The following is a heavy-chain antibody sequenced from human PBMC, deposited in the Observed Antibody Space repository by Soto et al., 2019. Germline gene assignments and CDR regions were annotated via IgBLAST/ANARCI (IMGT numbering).Heavy chain of an antibody. CDR2: INPSGGST. J-gene: IGHJ6*02. V-gene: IGHV1-46*01. D-gene: IGHD6-13*01. CDR1: GYTFTRYY. CDR3: ARDGYSITTSGYYYYGMDV. Sequence: APVKVSCKASGYTFTRYYMHWVRQAPGQRLEWMGIINPSGGSTSYAQKFQGRVTMTRDTSTSTVYMELSSLRSEDTAVYYCARDGYSITTSGYYYYGMDVWGQGTTVTVSS.